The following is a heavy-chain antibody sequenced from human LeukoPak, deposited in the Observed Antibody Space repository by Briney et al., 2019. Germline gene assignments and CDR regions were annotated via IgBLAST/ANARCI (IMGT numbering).Heavy chain of an antibody. V-gene: IGHV3-74*01. Sequence: GGSLRLSCAASGFSFSSYWVHWVRQAPGKGLVWVARIKSDESTTSYADSVKGRFTISRDNAKNTLYLQMNSLRAEDTAVYYCVRRAFDSSGNYPFDPWGQGTLVTVSS. CDR3: VRRAFDSSGNYPFDP. CDR1: GFSFSSYW. J-gene: IGHJ5*02. D-gene: IGHD3-22*01. CDR2: IKSDESTT.